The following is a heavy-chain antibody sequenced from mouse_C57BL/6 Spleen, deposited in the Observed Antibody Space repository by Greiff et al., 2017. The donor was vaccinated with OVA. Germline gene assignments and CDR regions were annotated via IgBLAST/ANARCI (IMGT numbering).Heavy chain of an antibody. CDR3: ARHEDGAAQENYAMDY. Sequence: QVQLKQSGAELVKPGASVKLSCKASGYTFTEYTIHWVKQRSGQGLEWIGWFYPGSGSIKYNEKFKDKATLTADKSSSTVYMELSRLTSEDSAVYFCARHEDGAAQENYAMDYWGQGTSVTVSS. V-gene: IGHV1-62-2*01. CDR1: GYTFTEYT. J-gene: IGHJ4*01. CDR2: FYPGSGSI. D-gene: IGHD3-2*02.